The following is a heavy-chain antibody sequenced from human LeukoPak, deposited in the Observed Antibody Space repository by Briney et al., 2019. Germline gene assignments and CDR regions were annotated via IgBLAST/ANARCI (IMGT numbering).Heavy chain of an antibody. CDR1: GFTFSNYG. CDR2: IYSGGST. J-gene: IGHJ4*02. V-gene: IGHV3-53*01. CDR3: ARGVRGVMLDY. Sequence: GRSLRLSCAASGFTFSNYGMHWVRQAPGKGLEWVSVIYSGGSTYYADSVKGRFTISRDNSKNTLYLQMNSLRAEDTAVYYCARGVRGVMLDYWGQGTLVTVSS. D-gene: IGHD3-10*01.